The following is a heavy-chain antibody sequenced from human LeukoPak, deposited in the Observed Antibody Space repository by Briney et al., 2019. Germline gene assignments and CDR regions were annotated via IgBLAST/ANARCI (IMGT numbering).Heavy chain of an antibody. J-gene: IGHJ3*02. CDR3: ARCPSPVVKSAFDI. CDR2: IYTSGST. V-gene: IGHV4-4*07. CDR1: GGSISSYY. D-gene: IGHD4-23*01. Sequence: KPSETLSLTCTVSGGSISSYYWSWIQQPAGKGLEWIGRIYTSGSTNYNPSLKSRVTISVDTSKNQFSLKLSSVTAADTAVYYCARCPSPVVKSAFDIWGQGTMVTVSS.